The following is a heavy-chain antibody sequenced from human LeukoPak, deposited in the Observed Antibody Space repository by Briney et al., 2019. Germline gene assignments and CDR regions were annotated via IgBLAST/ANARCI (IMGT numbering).Heavy chain of an antibody. J-gene: IGHJ5*02. D-gene: IGHD6-19*01. CDR1: GFTVSSNY. CDR3: ARARRTSIAVAGRDKGWFDP. V-gene: IGHV3-33*08. Sequence: PGGSLRLSCAASGFTVSSNYMSWVRQAPGKGLEWVAVIWYDGSNKYYADSVKGRFTISRDNSKNTLYLQMNSLRAEDTAVYYCARARRTSIAVAGRDKGWFDPWGQGTLVTVSS. CDR2: IWYDGSNK.